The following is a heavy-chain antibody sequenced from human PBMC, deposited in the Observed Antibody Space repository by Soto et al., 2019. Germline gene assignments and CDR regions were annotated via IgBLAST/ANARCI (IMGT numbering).Heavy chain of an antibody. J-gene: IGHJ3*02. CDR3: TRDCVECSGGSSYSDAFDI. CDR2: ITSDGSST. CDR1: GFTFSSYW. Sequence: EVQLVESGGGLVQPGGSLRLSCAASGFTFSSYWMHWVRQAPGKGLGWVSRITSDGSSTSYADSVKCRFTISRENAMNSLYLQMNRLRAEDTAVYYCTRDCVECSGGSSYSDAFDIWGEGTMVTVSS. V-gene: IGHV3-74*01. D-gene: IGHD2-15*01.